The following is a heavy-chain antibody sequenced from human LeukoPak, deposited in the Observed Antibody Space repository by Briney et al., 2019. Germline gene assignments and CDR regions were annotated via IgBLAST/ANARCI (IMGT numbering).Heavy chain of an antibody. J-gene: IGHJ1*01. CDR2: IYSGGST. Sequence: GGSLRLSCAASGFPVSSNYMSWVRQAPGKGLEWVSVIYSGGSTYYADSVKGRFTISRDNSKNTLYLQMNSLRAEDTAVYYCAGSHPGDSSGWYPPGRYAEYFQHWGQGTLVTVSS. CDR3: AGSHPGDSSGWYPPGRYAEYFQH. D-gene: IGHD6-19*01. V-gene: IGHV3-66*01. CDR1: GFPVSSNY.